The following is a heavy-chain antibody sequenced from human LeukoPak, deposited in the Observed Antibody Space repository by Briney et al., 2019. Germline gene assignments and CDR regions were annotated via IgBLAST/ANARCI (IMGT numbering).Heavy chain of an antibody. Sequence: ASVKVSCKASGYTSTSYGISWVRQAPGQGLEWMGWISAYNGNTNYAQKLQGRVTMTTDTSTSTAYMELRSLRSDDTAVYYCARDHYFGSGRRRKNWFDPWGQGTLVTVSS. CDR3: ARDHYFGSGRRRKNWFDP. CDR2: ISAYNGNT. CDR1: GYTSTSYG. J-gene: IGHJ5*02. V-gene: IGHV1-18*01. D-gene: IGHD3-10*01.